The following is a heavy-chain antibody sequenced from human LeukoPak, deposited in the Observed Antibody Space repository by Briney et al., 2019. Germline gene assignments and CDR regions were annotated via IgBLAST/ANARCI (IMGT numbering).Heavy chain of an antibody. CDR3: ASVWELNFDY. V-gene: IGHV4-39*07. J-gene: IGHJ4*02. Sequence: PSETLSLTCTVSGGSISSVNYYWGWIRQPPGKGLEWIGSIYYSGSTYYNPSLQSRVTISVDTSKNQFSLKLSSVTAADTAVYYCASVWELNFDYWGQGTLVTVSS. CDR2: IYYSGST. CDR1: GGSISSVNYY. D-gene: IGHD1-26*01.